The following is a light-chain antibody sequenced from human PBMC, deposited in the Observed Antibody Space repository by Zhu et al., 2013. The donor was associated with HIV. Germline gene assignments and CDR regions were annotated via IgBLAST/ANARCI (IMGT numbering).Light chain of an antibody. CDR1: QTVSYKY. CDR3: QRFGSSLTWT. J-gene: IGKJ1*01. Sequence: EFVLVQSPGTLSLSPGEEPPSPAGPSQTVSYKYITWYQQKPGQPPRLLLYGSSSRAPGIPDRFRGSGSGTDFTLTITGLEPEDSGMYFCQRFGSSLTWTFGQGTNLE. V-gene: IGKV3-20*01. CDR2: GSS.